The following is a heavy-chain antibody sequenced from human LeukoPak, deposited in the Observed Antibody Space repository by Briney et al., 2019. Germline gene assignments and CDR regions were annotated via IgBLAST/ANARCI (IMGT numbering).Heavy chain of an antibody. J-gene: IGHJ4*02. CDR2: INWNSGSK. D-gene: IGHD3-22*01. V-gene: IGHV3-9*01. CDR3: AKDFSSGYYYFDY. CDR1: GFTFDGYA. Sequence: GGSLRLSCAASGFTFDGYAIHWVRQAPGKGLEWVSGINWNSGSKHYAGSVKGRFTISRDNAKNSLYLQMNSPRPEDTALYYCAKDFSSGYYYFDYWGQGTLVTVSS.